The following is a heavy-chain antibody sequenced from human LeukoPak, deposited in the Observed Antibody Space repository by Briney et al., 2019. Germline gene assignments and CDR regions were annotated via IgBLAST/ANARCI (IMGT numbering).Heavy chain of an antibody. J-gene: IGHJ4*02. CDR1: GGSFSGYY. Sequence: PSETLSLTCAVYGGSFSGYYWSWIRQPPGKGLEWIGEINHSGSTNYNPSLKSRVTISVDTSKNQFSLKLTSVTAADTAVYYCAGQSGASFDNWGQGTLVTVSS. CDR3: AGQSGASFDN. V-gene: IGHV4-34*01. D-gene: IGHD2-15*01. CDR2: INHSGST.